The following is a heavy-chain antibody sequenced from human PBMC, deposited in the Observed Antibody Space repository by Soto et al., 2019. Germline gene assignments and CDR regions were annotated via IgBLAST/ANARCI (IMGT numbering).Heavy chain of an antibody. CDR2: IKSKTDGGTT. CDR1: GFTFSNAW. Sequence: GGSLRLSCAASGFTFSNAWMSWVRQAPGKGLEWVGRIKSKTDGGTTDYAAPVKGRFTISRDDSKNTLYLQMNSLKTEDTAVYYCTTDPTGIAAAGTVRNWFDPWGQGTLVTVSS. J-gene: IGHJ5*02. CDR3: TTDPTGIAAAGTVRNWFDP. V-gene: IGHV3-15*01. D-gene: IGHD6-13*01.